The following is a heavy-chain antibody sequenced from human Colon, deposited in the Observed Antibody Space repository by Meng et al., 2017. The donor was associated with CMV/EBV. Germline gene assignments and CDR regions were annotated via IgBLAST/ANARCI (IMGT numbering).Heavy chain of an antibody. CDR1: GFPFPNAG. CDR3: TTLLRGF. V-gene: IGHV3-15*04. J-gene: IGHJ4*02. Sequence: SPSFAASGFPFPNAGITWVRQASGKGLEWIGRIESKVDGGKIDYAAPVRGRFAISRDDSKATVYLQIDTLEIEDTGMYYCTTLLRGFWGQGTLVTVSS. CDR2: IESKVDGGKI. D-gene: IGHD2-15*01.